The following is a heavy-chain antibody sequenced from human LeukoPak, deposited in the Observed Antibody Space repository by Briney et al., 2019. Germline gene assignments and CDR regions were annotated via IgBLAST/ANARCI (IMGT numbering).Heavy chain of an antibody. CDR3: ARHSGAYYYGSGSKNWYFDL. Sequence: GESLKISCKGSGYSFTSYWIGWVRQMPGKGLEWMGIIYPGDSDTRYSPFFQGQVTISADKSISTAYLQWSSLKASDTAMYYCARHSGAYYYGSGSKNWYFDLWGRGTLVTVSS. J-gene: IGHJ2*01. CDR2: IYPGDSDT. CDR1: GYSFTSYW. D-gene: IGHD3-10*01. V-gene: IGHV5-51*01.